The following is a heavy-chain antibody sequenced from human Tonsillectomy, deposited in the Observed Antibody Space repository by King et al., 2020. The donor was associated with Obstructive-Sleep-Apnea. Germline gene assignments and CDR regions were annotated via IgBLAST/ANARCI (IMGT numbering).Heavy chain of an antibody. Sequence: VQLVESGGGLVQRGGSLRLSCAASGFPFRTYAMNWVRQAPGKGLEWISHISSDGATMYYPDSVKGRFTISRDNAKNSLYLQMNSLRGEDTAVYYCVKDKKIFSYYDSENYRHYYGLDVWGQGNTVTVSS. J-gene: IGHJ6*02. CDR2: ISSDGATM. V-gene: IGHV3-48*04. D-gene: IGHD3-16*01. CDR1: GFPFRTYA. CDR3: VKDKKIFSYYDSENYRHYYGLDV.